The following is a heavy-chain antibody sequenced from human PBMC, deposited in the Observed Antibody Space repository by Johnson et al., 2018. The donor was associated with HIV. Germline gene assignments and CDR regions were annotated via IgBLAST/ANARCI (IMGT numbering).Heavy chain of an antibody. CDR2: IYSGGST. J-gene: IGHJ3*02. Sequence: VQLVESGGGLIQPGGSLRLSCAASGFTVSSNYMSWVRQAPGQGLAWVSVIYSGGSTYYADSVKGRFTISRDNSKNTLYLQMNSLRAEDTAVYYCASAGRNFWSGYDAFDIWGQGTMVTVSS. CDR1: GFTVSSNY. CDR3: ASAGRNFWSGYDAFDI. D-gene: IGHD3-3*01. V-gene: IGHV3-53*01.